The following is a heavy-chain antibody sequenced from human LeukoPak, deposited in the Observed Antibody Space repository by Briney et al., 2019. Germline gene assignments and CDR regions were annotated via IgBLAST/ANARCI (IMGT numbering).Heavy chain of an antibody. V-gene: IGHV3-33*01. J-gene: IGHJ6*02. CDR3: ARDDYGMDV. Sequence: GRSLRLSCAASGFTFSSYGMHWVRQAPGKGLEWVAVIWYDGSNKYYADSVKGRFTISRDNSKNTLYLQMNSLRVEDTAVYYCARDDYGMDVWGQGTTVTVSS. CDR1: GFTFSSYG. CDR2: IWYDGSNK.